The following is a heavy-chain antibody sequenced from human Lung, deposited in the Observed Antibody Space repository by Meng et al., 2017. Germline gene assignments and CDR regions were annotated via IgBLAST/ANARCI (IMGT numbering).Heavy chain of an antibody. CDR1: GGSFRDYS. Sequence: QGRLQQWGEGLLKPSETLSLTCVVSGGSFRDYSWSWIRQPPGKGLEWIGEINHSGSTNYNPSLESRATISVDTSQNNLSLKLSSVTAADSAVYYCARGPTTMAHDFDYWGQGTLVTVSS. J-gene: IGHJ4*02. CDR2: INHSGST. CDR3: ARGPTTMAHDFDY. V-gene: IGHV4-34*01. D-gene: IGHD4-11*01.